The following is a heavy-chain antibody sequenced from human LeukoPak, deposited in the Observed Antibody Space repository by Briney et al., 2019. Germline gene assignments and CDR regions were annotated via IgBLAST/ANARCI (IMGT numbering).Heavy chain of an antibody. V-gene: IGHV4-39*07. CDR3: ARVRRPSGYYYYYYMDV. CDR2: IFSGGST. D-gene: IGHD3-10*01. CDR1: GGSISSSSFY. J-gene: IGHJ6*03. Sequence: SETLSLTCTVSGGSISSSSFYWGWIRQPPGKGLEWIGSIFSGGSTYYNPSLKSRVTISVDTSENQFSLKLSSVTAADTAVYYCARVRRPSGYYYYYYMDVWGKGTTVTVSS.